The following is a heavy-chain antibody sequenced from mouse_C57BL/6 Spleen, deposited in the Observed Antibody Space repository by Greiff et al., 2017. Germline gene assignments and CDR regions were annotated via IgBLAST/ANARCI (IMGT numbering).Heavy chain of an antibody. Sequence: VQLQQSGAELARPGASVKLSCKASGYTFTSYGLSWVKQRTGQGLEWIGEIYPRSGNTYYNEKFKGKATLTADKSSSTAYMELRSLTSEDSAVYFCARDLDYGSSSGYFDVWGTGTTVTVSS. CDR2: IYPRSGNT. D-gene: IGHD1-1*01. CDR3: ARDLDYGSSSGYFDV. J-gene: IGHJ1*03. V-gene: IGHV1-81*01. CDR1: GYTFTSYG.